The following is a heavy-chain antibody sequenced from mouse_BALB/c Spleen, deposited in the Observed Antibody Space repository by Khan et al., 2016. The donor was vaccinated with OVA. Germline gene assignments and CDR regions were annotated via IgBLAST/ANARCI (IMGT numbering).Heavy chain of an antibody. CDR3: AREASNWDFSCAY. CDR2: INPYNDGI. V-gene: IGHV1S136*01. CDR1: GYTFTNYV. D-gene: IGHD4-1*01. Sequence: EVQLQESGPDLVKPGASVKMSCKASGYTFTNYVVHWVKQKPGQGLEWIGYINPYNDGIRYNEKFKGKATLTSDKSSSTAYMELSSLTSEDSAVYYCAREASNWDFSCAYWGQGTLVTVSA. J-gene: IGHJ3*01.